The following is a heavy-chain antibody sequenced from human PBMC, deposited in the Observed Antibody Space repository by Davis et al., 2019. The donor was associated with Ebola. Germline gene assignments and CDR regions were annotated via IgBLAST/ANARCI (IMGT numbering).Heavy chain of an antibody. CDR1: GGSITSSDYY. J-gene: IGHJ4*02. D-gene: IGHD3-22*01. CDR3: ASLRQTYDSSGYSQPFDY. V-gene: IGHV4-39*01. CDR2: FYYSGTT. Sequence: MPSETLSLTCTVSGGSITSSDYYWGWIRQSPGKGLEWIGTFYYSGTTFYNPSLKSRITVSVDPPKTQFPLKLSSATAADTVLYYCASLRQTYDSSGYSQPFDYWGQGSLVTVSS.